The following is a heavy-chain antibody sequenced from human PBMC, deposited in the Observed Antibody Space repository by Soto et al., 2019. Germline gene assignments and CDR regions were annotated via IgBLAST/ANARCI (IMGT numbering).Heavy chain of an antibody. Sequence: SETLSLTCTVSGGSISSGGYYWSWIRQHPGKGLEWIGYIYYSGSTYYNPSLKSRVTISVDTSKNQFSLKLSSVTAADTAVYYCARGRDTIFGVVPQGPLDYWGQGTLVTVSS. D-gene: IGHD3-3*01. V-gene: IGHV4-31*03. J-gene: IGHJ4*02. CDR3: ARGRDTIFGVVPQGPLDY. CDR2: IYYSGST. CDR1: GGSISSGGYY.